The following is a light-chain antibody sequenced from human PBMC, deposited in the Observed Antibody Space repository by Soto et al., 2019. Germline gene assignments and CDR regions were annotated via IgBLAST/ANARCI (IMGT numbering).Light chain of an antibody. CDR3: QTWGTGIHVV. V-gene: IGLV4-69*01. J-gene: IGLJ2*01. CDR2: INSDGSH. Sequence: QSVLTQSPSASASLGASVKVTCTLSSGHSSYAIAWHQQQPEKGPRYLMKINSDGSHSKGDGIPDRFSGSSSGAERYLTISSLQSEDEADYYCQTWGTGIHVVFGGGTKQTVL. CDR1: SGHSSYA.